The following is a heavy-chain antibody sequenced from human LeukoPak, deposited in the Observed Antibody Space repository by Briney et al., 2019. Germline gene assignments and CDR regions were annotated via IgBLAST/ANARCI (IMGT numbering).Heavy chain of an antibody. Sequence: GGSLRLSCAPSGFTFYDYVMSCVRQAPGKGLEGVSGINWNVGSAGYTDSVKSRFTISRDNATKSLYLRINSPRAPDTGPYYCSRTRLRGRDWAAFDIWGQGTMVTVSS. CDR1: GFTFYDYV. D-gene: IGHD3-16*01. J-gene: IGHJ3*02. CDR2: INWNVGSA. CDR3: SRTRLRGRDWAAFDI. V-gene: IGHV3-20*04.